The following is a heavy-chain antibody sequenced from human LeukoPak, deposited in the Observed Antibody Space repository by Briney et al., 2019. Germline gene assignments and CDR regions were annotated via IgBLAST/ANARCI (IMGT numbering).Heavy chain of an antibody. V-gene: IGHV3-30-3*01. CDR1: GFIFSSYA. J-gene: IGHJ4*02. CDR2: ISYDGSNK. CDR3: AKEGPGIAVAGTEGVFDY. D-gene: IGHD6-19*01. Sequence: GGSLRLSCAASGFIFSSYATHWVRQAPGKGLEWVAVISYDGSNKYYADSVKGRFTISRDNSKNTLYLQMNSLRAEDTAVYYCAKEGPGIAVAGTEGVFDYWGQGTLVTVSS.